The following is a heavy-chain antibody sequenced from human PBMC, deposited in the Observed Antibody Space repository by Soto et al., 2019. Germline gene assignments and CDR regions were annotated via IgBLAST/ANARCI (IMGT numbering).Heavy chain of an antibody. CDR2: INDNGGT. CDR3: ARGRYSYETIYYKFYYSALDV. CDR1: GGSIRGYY. D-gene: IGHD3-10*01. Sequence: QVQQQQWGAGLLKPSETLSLICGVYGGSIRGYYWSWIPQSPGKGLEWIGDINDNGGTNYNPSLKSRVTTSLDTSKKQVSLMVSSVTAADTAVYYCARGRYSYETIYYKFYYSALDVWGQGTTVTVSS. J-gene: IGHJ6*02. V-gene: IGHV4-34*01.